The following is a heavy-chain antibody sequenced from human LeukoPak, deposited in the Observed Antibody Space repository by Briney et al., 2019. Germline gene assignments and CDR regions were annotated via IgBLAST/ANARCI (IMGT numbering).Heavy chain of an antibody. CDR3: ARAATTGTVDY. Sequence: LPGGSLRLSCAASGFIFSNYWMSWVRQAPRKGLEWVANINQDGGAKHYVDSLEGRFTISRDNIEKSLYLQLNSLTADDTAVYFCARAATTGTVDYWGQGTLVTVSS. V-gene: IGHV3-7*01. CDR1: GFIFSNYW. CDR2: INQDGGAK. J-gene: IGHJ4*02. D-gene: IGHD1-1*01.